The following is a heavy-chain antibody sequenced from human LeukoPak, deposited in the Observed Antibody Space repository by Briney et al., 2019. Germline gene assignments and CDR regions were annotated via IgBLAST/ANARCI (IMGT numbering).Heavy chain of an antibody. J-gene: IGHJ4*02. D-gene: IGHD1/OR15-1a*01. V-gene: IGHV3-23*01. Sequence: GGSLKLSCAASGFSFSSYAMSWVRQAPGKGLEWVSAISGSGAATYYADSVKVRFTISRDNSKNTLYLQMNSLRAEDTAIYYCAKTGNNNEGSFDFWGQGTLVTVSS. CDR3: AKTGNNNEGSFDF. CDR2: ISGSGAAT. CDR1: GFSFSSYA.